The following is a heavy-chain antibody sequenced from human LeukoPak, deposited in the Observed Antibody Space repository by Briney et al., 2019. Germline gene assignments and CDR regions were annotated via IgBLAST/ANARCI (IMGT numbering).Heavy chain of an antibody. CDR3: ARAYCGGDCSHPGEYYFDY. Sequence: GESLKISCKGSGYSFTSYWISWVRQMPGEGLEWMGRIDPSDSYTNYSPSFQGHVTISADKSISTAYLQWSSLKASDTAMYYCARAYCGGDCSHPGEYYFDYWGQGTLVTVSS. D-gene: IGHD2-21*02. CDR2: IDPSDSYT. CDR1: GYSFTSYW. J-gene: IGHJ4*02. V-gene: IGHV5-10-1*01.